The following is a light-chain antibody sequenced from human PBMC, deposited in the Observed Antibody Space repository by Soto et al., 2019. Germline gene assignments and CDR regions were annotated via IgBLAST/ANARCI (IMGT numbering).Light chain of an antibody. CDR3: SSYTSSSTRVV. Sequence: QSALTQPASVSGSPGQSITISCTGTSSDVGGYNYVSWYQQHPGKAPKLMIYEVSNRPSGVSNRFSGSESGNTASLTISGLQAEDEADYYCSSYTSSSTRVVFGGGTKLTVL. CDR1: SSDVGGYNY. CDR2: EVS. J-gene: IGLJ2*01. V-gene: IGLV2-14*01.